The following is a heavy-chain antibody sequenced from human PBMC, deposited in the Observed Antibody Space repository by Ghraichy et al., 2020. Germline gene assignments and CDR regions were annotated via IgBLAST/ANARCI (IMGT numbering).Heavy chain of an antibody. CDR1: GFTFSDYY. D-gene: IGHD6-6*01. V-gene: IGHV3-11*01. CDR3: ASPVAAPHNYYYYMDV. Sequence: GGSLRLSCAASGFTFSDYYMSWIRQAPGKGLEWVSYISSSGSTIYYADSVKGRFTISRDNAKNSLYLQMNSLRAEDTAVYYCASPVAAPHNYYYYMDVWGKGTTVTVSS. J-gene: IGHJ6*03. CDR2: ISSSGSTI.